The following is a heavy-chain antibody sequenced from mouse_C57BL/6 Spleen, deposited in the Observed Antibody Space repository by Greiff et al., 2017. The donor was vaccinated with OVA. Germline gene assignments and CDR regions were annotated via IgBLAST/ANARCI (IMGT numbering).Heavy chain of an antibody. V-gene: IGHV1-26*01. Sequence: VQLQQSGLELVKPGASVKISCKASGYTFTDYYMNWVKQSHGKSLEWIGDINPNNGGTSYNQKFKGKATLTVDKSSSTAYMELRSLTSEDSAVYYCARKLRWYFDVWGTGTTVTVSS. CDR2: INPNNGGT. D-gene: IGHD1-1*01. CDR1: GYTFTDYY. CDR3: ARKLRWYFDV. J-gene: IGHJ1*03.